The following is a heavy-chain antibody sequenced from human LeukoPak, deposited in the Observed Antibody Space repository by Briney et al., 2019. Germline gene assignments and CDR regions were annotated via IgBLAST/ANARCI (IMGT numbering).Heavy chain of an antibody. Sequence: PGGSLRLSCAASGFTFSGSAMHWVRQASGKWLEWVGRIRSKANSYATAYAASVKGRFTISRDDSKNTAYLQMNSLKTEDTAVYYCTSTDYPRDYWGQGTLVTVSS. CDR2: IRSKANSYAT. V-gene: IGHV3-73*01. J-gene: IGHJ4*02. D-gene: IGHD3-16*01. CDR1: GFTFSGSA. CDR3: TSTDYPRDY.